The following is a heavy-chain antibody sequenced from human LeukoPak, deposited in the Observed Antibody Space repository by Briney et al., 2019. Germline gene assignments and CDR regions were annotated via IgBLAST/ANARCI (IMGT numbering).Heavy chain of an antibody. CDR3: ARARGTGPYFDY. CDR2: ISSSGSTI. D-gene: IGHD5-24*01. V-gene: IGHV3-48*03. Sequence: PGRSLRLSCAASGFTFSSYEMNWVRQAPGKGLEWVSYISSSGSTIYYADSVKGRFTISRDNAKNSLYLQMNSLRAEDTAVYYCARARGTGPYFDYWGQGTLVTVSS. J-gene: IGHJ4*02. CDR1: GFTFSSYE.